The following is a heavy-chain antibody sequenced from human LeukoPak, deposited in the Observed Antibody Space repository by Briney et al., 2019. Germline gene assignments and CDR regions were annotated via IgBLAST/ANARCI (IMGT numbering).Heavy chain of an antibody. V-gene: IGHV3-48*04. CDR3: SGQYSSSSVVDY. D-gene: IGHD6-6*01. CDR1: GITFGSYW. Sequence: SGGSLRLSCAASGITFGSYWMTWVRQAPGKGLEWVSYISSSGSIMYSADSVKGRFTISRDNAKNSLYLQMNSLRAEDTAIYYCSGQYSSSSVVDYWGQGTLVTVSS. CDR2: ISSSGSIM. J-gene: IGHJ4*02.